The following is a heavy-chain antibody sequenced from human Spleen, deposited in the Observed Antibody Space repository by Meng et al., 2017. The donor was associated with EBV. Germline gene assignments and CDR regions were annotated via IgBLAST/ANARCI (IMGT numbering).Heavy chain of an antibody. D-gene: IGHD3-10*01. Sequence: QVKCVQSAAEVKKPGSSVKVSCKTSGGPFRNYAISWVRQAPGQGLEWLGGFLPTLGAPNYAQKFHGRVSITADESTSTHYMDLSSLRSEDTAVYYCASESGRGYTPDYWGQGTLVTVSS. J-gene: IGHJ4*02. CDR3: ASESGRGYTPDY. CDR1: GGPFRNYA. V-gene: IGHV1-69*01. CDR2: FLPTLGAP.